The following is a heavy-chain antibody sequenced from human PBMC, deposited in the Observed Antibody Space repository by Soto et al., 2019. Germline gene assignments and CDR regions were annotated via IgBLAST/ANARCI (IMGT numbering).Heavy chain of an antibody. Sequence: QVQLVQSGAEVRKPGASVKVACKASGYTFTSYDLSWVRQAPGQGLEWMGWISDYNGNTNYAQKLQGRVTMTTDTSTSTGYMELRSLRAYDTDVYCCARVGVAGNYYYYGMDVWGQGTTVTVSS. D-gene: IGHD6-19*01. CDR2: ISDYNGNT. CDR3: ARVGVAGNYYYYGMDV. V-gene: IGHV1-18*01. J-gene: IGHJ6*02. CDR1: GYTFTSYD.